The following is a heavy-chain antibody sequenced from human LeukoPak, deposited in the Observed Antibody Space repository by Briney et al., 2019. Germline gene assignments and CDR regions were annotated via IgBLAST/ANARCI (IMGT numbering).Heavy chain of an antibody. CDR1: GFSLTTSGMC. J-gene: IGHJ4*02. CDR3: ARGSSHGFDY. CDR2: TDWDDDK. Sequence: SGPVLVKPTQTLTLTCTFSGFSLTTSGMCVSWIRQPPGKALEWLALTDWDDDKSYSTSLKTRLTISKDTSKNQVVLTMTSVDPVDTATYYCARGSSHGFDYWGQGTLVTVSS. V-gene: IGHV2-70*01.